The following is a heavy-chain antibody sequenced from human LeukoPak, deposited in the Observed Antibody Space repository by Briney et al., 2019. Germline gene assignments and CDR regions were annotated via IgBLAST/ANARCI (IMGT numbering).Heavy chain of an antibody. J-gene: IGHJ5*02. CDR1: GFTFSGYA. D-gene: IGHD4-17*01. Sequence: TEGSLRLSCAASGFTFSGYAMAWVRQAPGKGLEWPSGVFASGSVFSYADSVKGRFTVSRDNSKDTLYLQMKSLRVDDTAIYFCAKDLNYGDGRWEFDVWGQGTQVSVS. CDR3: AKDLNYGDGRWEFDV. V-gene: IGHV3-23*05. CDR2: VFASGSVF.